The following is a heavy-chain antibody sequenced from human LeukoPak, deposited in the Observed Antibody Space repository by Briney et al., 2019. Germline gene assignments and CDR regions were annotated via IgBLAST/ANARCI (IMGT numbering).Heavy chain of an antibody. CDR3: ARAGSGYSFDI. CDR2: MYYSGST. Sequence: PGGSLRLSCAASGFTFSTYAMSWIRQPPGKGLEWIGYMYYSGSTNYNPSLKSRVTISVDTSKNQFSLKLSSVTAADTAVYYCARAGSGYSFDIWGQGTMVTVSS. D-gene: IGHD3-22*01. CDR1: GFTFSTYA. V-gene: IGHV4-59*01. J-gene: IGHJ3*02.